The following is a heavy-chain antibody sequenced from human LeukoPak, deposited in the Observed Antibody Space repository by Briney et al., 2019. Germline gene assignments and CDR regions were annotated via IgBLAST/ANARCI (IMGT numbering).Heavy chain of an antibody. D-gene: IGHD3-22*01. J-gene: IGHJ4*02. CDR3: ARLEYYDSTGYLFDY. V-gene: IGHV4-59*08. CDR2: IYYSGST. CDR1: GGSIGSYY. Sequence: SETLSLTCTVSGGSIGSYYWSWIRQPPGKGLEWIGYIYYSGSTNYNPSLRSRVTISVDTSKNQFSLKLSSVTAADTAVYYCARLEYYDSTGYLFDYWGQGTLVTVSS.